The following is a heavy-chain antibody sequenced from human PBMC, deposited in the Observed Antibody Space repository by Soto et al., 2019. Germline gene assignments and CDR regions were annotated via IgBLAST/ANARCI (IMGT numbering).Heavy chain of an antibody. J-gene: IGHJ2*01. CDR1: GGTFSSYT. CDR2: IIPIFGTA. D-gene: IGHD5-12*01. V-gene: IGHV1-69*12. Sequence: QVQLVQSRAEVKKPGSSVTVSCKASGGTFSSYTISWVRQAPGQGLEWMGGIIPIFGTANYAQKFQGRVTITADESTSTACMELCSLRSEDTAVYYCARGNHRWLQLWYFDLWGRGTLVTVAS. CDR3: ARGNHRWLQLWYFDL.